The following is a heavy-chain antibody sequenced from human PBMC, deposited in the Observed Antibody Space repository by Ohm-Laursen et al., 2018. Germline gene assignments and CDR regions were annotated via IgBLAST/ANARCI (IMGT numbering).Heavy chain of an antibody. CDR2: ISGNSR. J-gene: IGHJ4*02. D-gene: IGHD6-19*01. V-gene: IGHV3-23*01. CDR1: GFIFSTNA. Sequence: SLRLSCTASGFIFSTNAMTWVRQAPGKGLEWVSAISGNSRFYADSVKGRFTISSDDSKNTVSLQIDILSAEDTAVYYCAGWGGGIAVAGLDFWGQGTLVTVSS. CDR3: AGWGGGIAVAGLDF.